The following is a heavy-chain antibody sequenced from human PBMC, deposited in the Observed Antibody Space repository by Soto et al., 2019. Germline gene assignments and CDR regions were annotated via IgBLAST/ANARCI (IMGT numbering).Heavy chain of an antibody. V-gene: IGHV4-39*01. Sequence: PSETLSLTCTVSGGPISSSRYYWGWIRQPPGKGLEWIASIYDSGTTSYNPSLRSRVTISVDTSKNQLSLRLSSVTVADTAVYYCAKKSNAASGKPPDSWGQGTLVTVSS. D-gene: IGHD6-25*01. CDR3: AKKSNAASGKPPDS. CDR2: IYDSGTT. CDR1: GGPISSSRYY. J-gene: IGHJ4*02.